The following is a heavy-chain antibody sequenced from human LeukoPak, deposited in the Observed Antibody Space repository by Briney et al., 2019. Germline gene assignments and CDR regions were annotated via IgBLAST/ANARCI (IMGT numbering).Heavy chain of an antibody. CDR1: GFTFSSYA. CDR2: ISYDGSNK. CDR3: ARDQAYSSGYRNYYYCGMDV. J-gene: IGHJ6*04. Sequence: GRSLRLSCAASGFTFSSYAMHWVRQAPGKGLEWVAVISYDGSNKYYADSVKGRFTISRDNSKNTLYLQMNSLRAEDTAVYYCARDQAYSSGYRNYYYCGMDVWGKGTTVTVSS. D-gene: IGHD6-19*01. V-gene: IGHV3-30*04.